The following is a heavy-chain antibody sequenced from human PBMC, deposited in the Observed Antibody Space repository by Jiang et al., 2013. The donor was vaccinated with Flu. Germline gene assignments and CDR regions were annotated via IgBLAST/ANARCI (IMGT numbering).Heavy chain of an antibody. V-gene: IGHV3-9*01. Sequence: SLRLSCAASGFNFHHYAMHWVRQPPGKGLEWVAGISWNSGSIHYADSLRGRFTVSRGNAENSLYLQMNSLTTEDTAIYYCAKSKSGSYGIDAFDFWGQGTLVTVSS. CDR1: GFNFHHYA. J-gene: IGHJ3*01. CDR3: AKSKSGSYGIDAFDF. CDR2: ISWNSGSI. D-gene: IGHD3-16*01.